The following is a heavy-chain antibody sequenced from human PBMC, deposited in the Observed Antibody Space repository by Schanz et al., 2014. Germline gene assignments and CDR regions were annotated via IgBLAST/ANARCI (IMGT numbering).Heavy chain of an antibody. Sequence: QVPLVQSGAEVKEPGASVQVSCKASGYVFTAYYMHWVRQAPGQGLEWMGVTNPNGGAEFAQKFQGRISMTRDTSTTTFYMELSSLTSDDTAVYFCARDVGRPGHFWYFDLWGRGTLVTVSS. CDR3: ARDVGRPGHFWYFDL. J-gene: IGHJ2*01. CDR2: TNPNGGA. D-gene: IGHD1-1*01. CDR1: GYVFTAYY. V-gene: IGHV1-2*02.